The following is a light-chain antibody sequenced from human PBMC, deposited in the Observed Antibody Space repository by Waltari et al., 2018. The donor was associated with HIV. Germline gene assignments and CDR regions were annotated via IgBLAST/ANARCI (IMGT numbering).Light chain of an antibody. CDR3: SSYTSSSTFV. CDR1: SSDVGSYNR. Sequence: QSALTQPPSVSGSPGQAVTITCTGTSSDVGSYNRVSWYQQPPGTAPKLKIYEVSNRPSGVPDRFSGSKSGNTASLTISGLQAEDEADYYCSSYTSSSTFVFGGGTKLTVL. V-gene: IGLV2-18*02. CDR2: EVS. J-gene: IGLJ2*01.